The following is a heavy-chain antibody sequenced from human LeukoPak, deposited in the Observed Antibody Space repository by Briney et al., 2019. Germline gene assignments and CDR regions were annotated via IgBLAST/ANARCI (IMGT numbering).Heavy chain of an antibody. CDR3: ARERGQQVRFDP. CDR1: GYTFTDYD. CDR2: INPNNGGT. J-gene: IGHJ5*02. V-gene: IGHV1-2*02. D-gene: IGHD6-13*01. Sequence: ASVKASCKASGYTFTDYDMHWVRQAPGQGLEWMGWINPNNGGTNYAQKFQGRVTMTRDTSISTAYMELSGLRSDDTAVYYCARERGQQVRFDPWGQGTLVTVSS.